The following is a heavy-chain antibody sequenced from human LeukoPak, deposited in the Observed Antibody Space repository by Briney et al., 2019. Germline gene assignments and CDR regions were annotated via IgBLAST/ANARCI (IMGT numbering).Heavy chain of an antibody. Sequence: GGSLRLSCAASGFTFSSYSMNWVRQAPGKGLEWVSAISGSGGSTYYADSVKGRFTISRDNSKNTLYLQMNSLRAEDTAVYYCAKDWDYDFWSGYYPPYNWFDPWGQGTLVTVSS. CDR3: AKDWDYDFWSGYYPPYNWFDP. D-gene: IGHD3-3*01. CDR2: ISGSGGST. V-gene: IGHV3-23*01. J-gene: IGHJ5*02. CDR1: GFTFSSYS.